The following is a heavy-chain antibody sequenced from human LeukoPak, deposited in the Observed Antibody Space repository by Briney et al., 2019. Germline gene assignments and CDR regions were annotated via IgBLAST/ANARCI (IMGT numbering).Heavy chain of an antibody. D-gene: IGHD2-8*02. CDR1: GFTFGSYA. CDR2: ISYDGSNK. CDR3: ARDPPGSGGYLTGNAFDI. V-gene: IGHV3-30-3*01. Sequence: PGGSLRLSCAASGFTFGSYAMHWVRQAPGKGLEWVAVISYDGSNKYYADSVKGRFTISRDNSKNTLYLQMNSLRAEDTAVYYCARDPPGSGGYLTGNAFDIWGQGTMVTVSS. J-gene: IGHJ3*02.